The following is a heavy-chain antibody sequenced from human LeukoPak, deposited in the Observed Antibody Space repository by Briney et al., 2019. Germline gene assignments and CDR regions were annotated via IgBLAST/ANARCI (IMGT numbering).Heavy chain of an antibody. CDR2: IDTIGATT. V-gene: IGHV3-23*01. D-gene: IGHD3-16*01. CDR1: GFTFSSHA. Sequence: PGGSLRLSCTASGFTFSSHALSWVRQAPGKGLKGVSTIDTIGATTSYTDSVKGRFTISRDNSKNMLYLQMDTLRAEDTAVYYCAKIGQLWLIPEESWGQGTLVTVSS. CDR3: AKIGQLWLIPEES. J-gene: IGHJ5*02.